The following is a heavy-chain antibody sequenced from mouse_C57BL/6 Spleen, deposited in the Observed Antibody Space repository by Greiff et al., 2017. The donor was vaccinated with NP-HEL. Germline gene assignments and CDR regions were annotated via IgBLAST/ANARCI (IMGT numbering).Heavy chain of an antibody. CDR3: ALYSNYVGAMDY. J-gene: IGHJ4*01. V-gene: IGHV3-6*01. D-gene: IGHD2-5*01. CDR2: ISYDGSN. CDR1: GYSITSGYY. Sequence: EVKLQESGPGLVKPSQSLSLTCSVTGYSITSGYYWNWIRQFPGNKLEWMGYISYDGSNNYNPSLKNRISITRDTSKNQFFLKLNSVTTEDTATYYCALYSNYVGAMDYWGQGTSVTVSS.